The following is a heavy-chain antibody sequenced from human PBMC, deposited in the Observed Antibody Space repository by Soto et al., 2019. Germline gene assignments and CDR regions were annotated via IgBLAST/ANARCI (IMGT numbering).Heavy chain of an antibody. CDR2: ISSSSSYT. D-gene: IGHD3-3*01. Sequence: QVQLVESGGGLVKPGGSLRLSCAASGFTFSDYYMSWIRQAPGKGLEWVSYISSSSSYTNYADSVKGRFTISRDNAKNSLYLQMNSLRAEDTAVYYCAREPLYLDWHHRSGGWFDPWGQGTLVTVSS. V-gene: IGHV3-11*05. CDR1: GFTFSDYY. J-gene: IGHJ5*02. CDR3: AREPLYLDWHHRSGGWFDP.